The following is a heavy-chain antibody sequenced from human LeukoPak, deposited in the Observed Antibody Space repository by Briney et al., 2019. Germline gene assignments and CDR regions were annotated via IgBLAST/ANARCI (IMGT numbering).Heavy chain of an antibody. CDR3: ARCWRSSSCFDY. Sequence: PGGSLRLSCAASGFTFSSYAMHWVRQAPGKGLEWVAVISYDGSNKYYADSVKGRFTISRDNSKNTLYLQMNSLRAEDTAVYYCARCWRSSSCFDYWGQGTLVTVSS. V-gene: IGHV3-30*04. J-gene: IGHJ4*02. CDR2: ISYDGSNK. D-gene: IGHD6-13*01. CDR1: GFTFSSYA.